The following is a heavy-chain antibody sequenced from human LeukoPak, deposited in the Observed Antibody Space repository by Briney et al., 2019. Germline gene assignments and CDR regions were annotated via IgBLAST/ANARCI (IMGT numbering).Heavy chain of an antibody. J-gene: IGHJ5*02. CDR1: GYTFIGYY. D-gene: IGHD2-15*01. CDR2: INPSGGST. Sequence: ASVKVSCKASGYTFIGYYMHWVRQAPGQGLEWMGIINPSGGSTSYAQKFQGRVTMTRDMSTSTVYMELSSLRSEDTAVYYCARDLGDCSGGSCYSVSAWFDPWGQGTLVTVSS. CDR3: ARDLGDCSGGSCYSVSAWFDP. V-gene: IGHV1-46*01.